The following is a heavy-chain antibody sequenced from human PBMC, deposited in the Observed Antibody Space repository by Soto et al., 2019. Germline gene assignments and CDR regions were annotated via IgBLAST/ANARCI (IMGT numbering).Heavy chain of an antibody. CDR1: RYTFPGYY. D-gene: IGHD3-10*01. V-gene: IGHV1-2*02. Sequence: VAAVKVSFKASRYTFPGYYMHWVRQPPGQGLEWLGWINTDTGGTDSAQKFQGRVTMTRDTSISTAYLELSSLRSDDTAVYYCARDPIGGGTPYYCDFWGQGTLVTVSS. J-gene: IGHJ4*02. CDR3: ARDPIGGGTPYYCDF. CDR2: INTDTGGT.